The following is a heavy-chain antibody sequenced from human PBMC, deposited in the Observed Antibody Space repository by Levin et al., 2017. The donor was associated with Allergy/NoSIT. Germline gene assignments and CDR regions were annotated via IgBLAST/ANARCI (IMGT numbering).Heavy chain of an antibody. Sequence: GGSLRLSCTASGFTFSDYAMSWFRQAPGKGLEWVGFIRSKAYGGTTEYAASVKGRFTISSDDSKSIAYLQMNSLKTEDTAVYYWSRSADYSGSGSYYDYYYYYGMDVWGQGTTVTVSS. CDR1: GFTFSDYA. CDR2: IRSKAYGGTT. D-gene: IGHD3-10*01. J-gene: IGHJ6*02. V-gene: IGHV3-49*03. CDR3: SRSADYSGSGSYYDYYYYYGMDV.